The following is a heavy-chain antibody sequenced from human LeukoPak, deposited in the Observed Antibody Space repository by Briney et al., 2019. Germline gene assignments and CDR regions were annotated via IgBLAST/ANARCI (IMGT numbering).Heavy chain of an antibody. J-gene: IGHJ5*02. Sequence: ASVKASCKASGYTFTSYYMHWVRQAPGQGLEWMGIINPSVGTTTYAQKFQGRITMTNDMSTSTVYMELSSLRSEDTAVYYCARDGDSSSSSFSWFAPWGEGTLVTVSS. CDR2: INPSVGTT. V-gene: IGHV1-46*01. CDR3: ARDGDSSSSSFSWFAP. D-gene: IGHD6-6*01. CDR1: GYTFTSYY.